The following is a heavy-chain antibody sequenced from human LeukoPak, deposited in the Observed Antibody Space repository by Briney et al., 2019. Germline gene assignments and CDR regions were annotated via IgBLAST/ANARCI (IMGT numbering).Heavy chain of an antibody. Sequence: ASVKVSCMASGYTFTVYYVHWVRQAPGQGLEWMGWMNPKSGGTNYAQKFEARVTMNRDTSISTAYMELSRLRFDDTAVYYCARSPDILTGEKFDYWGQGTLVTVSS. CDR3: ARSPDILTGEKFDY. D-gene: IGHD3-9*01. J-gene: IGHJ4*02. CDR1: GYTFTVYY. V-gene: IGHV1-2*02. CDR2: MNPKSGGT.